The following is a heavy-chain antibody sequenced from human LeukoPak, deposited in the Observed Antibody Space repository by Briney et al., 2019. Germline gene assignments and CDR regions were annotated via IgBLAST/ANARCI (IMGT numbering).Heavy chain of an antibody. CDR1: GFTFSSYG. Sequence: GGSLRLSCAASGFTFSSYGMPWVRQAPGKGLEWVAVISYDGSNKYYADSVKGRFTISRDNSKNTLYLQMNSLRAEDTAVYYCARPYYDFWSGYSSNYFDYWGQGTLVTVSS. CDR2: ISYDGSNK. V-gene: IGHV3-30*03. J-gene: IGHJ4*02. D-gene: IGHD3-3*01. CDR3: ARPYYDFWSGYSSNYFDY.